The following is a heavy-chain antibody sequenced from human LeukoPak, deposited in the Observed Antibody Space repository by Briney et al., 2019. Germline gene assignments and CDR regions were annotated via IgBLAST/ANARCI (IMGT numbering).Heavy chain of an antibody. V-gene: IGHV4-34*01. D-gene: IGHD3-9*01. CDR2: IYHSGST. J-gene: IGHJ4*02. Sequence: SETLSLTCAVYGGSFSGYYWSWIRQPPGKGLEWIGSIYHSGSTYYNPSLKSRVTISVDTSKNQFSLKLSSVTAADTAVYYCARPNILTGYSIDYWGQGTLVTVSS. CDR1: GGSFSGYY. CDR3: ARPNILTGYSIDY.